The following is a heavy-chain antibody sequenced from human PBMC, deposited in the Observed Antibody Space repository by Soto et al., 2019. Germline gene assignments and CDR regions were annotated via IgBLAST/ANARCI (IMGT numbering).Heavy chain of an antibody. D-gene: IGHD3-10*01. Sequence: ASVNVSCKASGYTFTSYYMHWVRQAPGQGLEWMGIINPSGGSTSYAQKFQGRVTMTRDTSTSTVYMELSSLRSEDTAVYYCARVVGYYGSANWFDPWGQGTLVTVSS. V-gene: IGHV1-46*01. CDR2: INPSGGST. J-gene: IGHJ5*02. CDR1: GYTFTSYY. CDR3: ARVVGYYGSANWFDP.